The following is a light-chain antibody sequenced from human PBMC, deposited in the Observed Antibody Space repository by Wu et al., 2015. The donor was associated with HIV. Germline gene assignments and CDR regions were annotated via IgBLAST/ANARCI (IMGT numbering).Light chain of an antibody. V-gene: IGKV3-11*01. CDR2: NAS. CDR3: QQSSNWPLT. J-gene: IGKJ5*01. CDR1: QSVRNR. Sequence: EIVLTQTPGTLSLSPGDRATLSCRASQSVRNRLAWYQQRPGQPPRLLIFNASLRATGIPDRFSGSGSGTDFILTVSSLEPEDFAVYFCQQSSNWPLTFGQGTRLEIK.